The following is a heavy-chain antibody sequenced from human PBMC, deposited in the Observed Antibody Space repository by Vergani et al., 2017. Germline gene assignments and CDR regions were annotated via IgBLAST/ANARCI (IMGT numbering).Heavy chain of an antibody. Sequence: QVELVESGGGVVQPGGSLRLSCAASGFTFSTYGMHWVRQAPGKGLEWVSFIRHDGSLKYYAESVRGRFTISRDNSKNTLYLQMNSLRVEDTAVFYCAIDHPAEKGTIEGNYWSQGTLVTVCS. J-gene: IGHJ4*02. D-gene: IGHD1-1*01. CDR2: IRHDGSLK. CDR3: AIDHPAEKGTIEGNY. V-gene: IGHV3-30*02. CDR1: GFTFSTYG.